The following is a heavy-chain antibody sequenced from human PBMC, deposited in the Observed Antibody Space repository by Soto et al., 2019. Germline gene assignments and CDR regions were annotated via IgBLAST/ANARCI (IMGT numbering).Heavy chain of an antibody. Sequence: QITLKESGPTLVKPTQTLTLTCTFSGFSLSTSGVGVGWISQPPGTALELLALIYWNDDKLYIPSLKRRLTITKDTSKNQVVLTMTNLDPVDTAIYYCAHRSHCSGGSCYGRFFDYWGQGTLVTVSS. CDR2: IYWNDDK. D-gene: IGHD2-15*01. CDR3: AHRSHCSGGSCYGRFFDY. V-gene: IGHV2-5*01. J-gene: IGHJ4*02. CDR1: GFSLSTSGVG.